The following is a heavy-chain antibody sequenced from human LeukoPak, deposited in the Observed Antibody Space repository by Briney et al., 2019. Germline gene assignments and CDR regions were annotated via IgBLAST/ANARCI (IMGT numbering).Heavy chain of an antibody. D-gene: IGHD4-17*01. CDR2: IYNSGST. Sequence: SETLSLTCTVSGGSISNYYWSWIRQPPGKGLEWIGHIYNSGSTNYNPPLKSRVTISEDTSKNQFSLKLSSVTAADTAVYYCARHPPDLLTTMTEFDYWGQGTLVTVSS. CDR3: ARHPPDLLTTMTEFDY. CDR1: GGSISNYY. J-gene: IGHJ4*02. V-gene: IGHV4-59*08.